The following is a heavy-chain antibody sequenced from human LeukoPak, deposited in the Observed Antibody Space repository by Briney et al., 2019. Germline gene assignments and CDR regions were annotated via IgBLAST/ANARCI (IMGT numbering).Heavy chain of an antibody. CDR3: ARGDWHHSGSYSYYYYIDV. D-gene: IGHD1-26*01. J-gene: IGHJ6*03. CDR2: INPNTGNP. Sequence: ASVKVSCKASGYTFTSYAMNWVRQAPGRGLEWMGWINPNTGNPTYAQGFTGRFVLSLDISVSTAYLQISSLVPDDTAVYFCARGDWHHSGSYSYYYYIDVWGKGTTVTVSS. CDR1: GYTFTSYA. V-gene: IGHV7-4-1*02.